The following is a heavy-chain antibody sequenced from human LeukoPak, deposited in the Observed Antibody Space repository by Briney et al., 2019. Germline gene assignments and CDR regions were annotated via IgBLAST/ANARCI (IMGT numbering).Heavy chain of an antibody. CDR3: ARDLYERFHYYYYMDV. J-gene: IGHJ6*03. CDR1: GGTFSSYA. V-gene: IGHV1-69*05. CDR2: IIPIFGTA. D-gene: IGHD3-3*01. Sequence: ASVKVSCKASGGTFSSYAISWVRQAPGQGLEWMGGIIPIFGTANYAQKFQGRVTITTDESTSTAYMELSSLRSEDTAVYYCARDLYERFHYYYYMDVWGKGTTVTVSS.